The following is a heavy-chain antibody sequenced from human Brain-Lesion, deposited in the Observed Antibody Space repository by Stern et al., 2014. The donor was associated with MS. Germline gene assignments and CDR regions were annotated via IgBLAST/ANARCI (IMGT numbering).Heavy chain of an antibody. J-gene: IGHJ4*02. Sequence: VQLVESGGGLIQPGGSLRLSCAASGFTGSNTYMSWVRQAPGKGLEWVSIIYSSGTTYYADSVQGRFTISRDNSWNTLYLQMNSLTAEDTAVYYCARVRISIGAFDYWGQGTLVTVSS. CDR2: IYSSGTT. D-gene: IGHD3-16*01. CDR3: ARVRISIGAFDY. V-gene: IGHV3-53*01. CDR1: GFTGSNTY.